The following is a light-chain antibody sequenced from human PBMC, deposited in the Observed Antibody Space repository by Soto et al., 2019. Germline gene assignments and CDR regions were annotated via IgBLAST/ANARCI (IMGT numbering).Light chain of an antibody. J-gene: IGLJ3*02. CDR3: QSYYSSLSGLEV. CDR2: GTT. V-gene: IGLV1-40*01. Sequence: QSVLTQPPSVSGAPGKRVTITCTGSSSNIGGGHDVTWYQQLPGTAPKLLNFGTTSRPSRHSGSRSGSSASLAITGLQAEDEADYYCQSYYSSLSGLEVFCGVTKVTVL. CDR1: SSNIGGGHD.